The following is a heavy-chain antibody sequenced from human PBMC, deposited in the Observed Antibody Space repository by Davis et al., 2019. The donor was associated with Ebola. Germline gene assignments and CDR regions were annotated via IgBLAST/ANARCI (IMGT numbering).Heavy chain of an antibody. V-gene: IGHV1-2*02. CDR2: INPNSGGT. J-gene: IGHJ6*02. CDR1: GYTFSNYY. Sequence: ASVKVSCKASGYTFSNYYLHWVRQAPGQGLEWMRWINPNSGGTNYAQKFQGRVTMTRDTSISTAYMELSRLRSDDTAVYYCARDLSYSYYYHYYGMDVWGQGTTVTVSS. CDR3: ARDLSYSYYYHYYGMDV. D-gene: IGHD3-10*01.